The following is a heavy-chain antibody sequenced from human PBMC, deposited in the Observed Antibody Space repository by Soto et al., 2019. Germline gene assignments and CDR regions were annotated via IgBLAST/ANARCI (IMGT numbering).Heavy chain of an antibody. CDR2: ISAYNGNT. CDR1: GYTFTSYG. V-gene: IGHV1-18*01. Sequence: ASVKVSCKASGYTFTSYGISWVRQAPGQGLEWMGWISAYNGNTNYAQKLQGRVTMTTDTSTSTAYMELRSLRSDDTAVYYCARGRSMVRGSHSHWFDPWGQGTLVTVSS. CDR3: ARGRSMVRGSHSHWFDP. D-gene: IGHD3-10*01. J-gene: IGHJ5*02.